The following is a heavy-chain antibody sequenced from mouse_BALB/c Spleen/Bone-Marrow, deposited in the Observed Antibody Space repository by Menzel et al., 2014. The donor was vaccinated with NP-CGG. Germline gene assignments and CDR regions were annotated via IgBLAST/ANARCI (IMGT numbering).Heavy chain of an antibody. D-gene: IGHD2-14*01. Sequence: EVQLQQSGAELVKPGASVKLPCTASGFNIKDTYMHWVKQGPEQGLEWIGRIDPANGNTKYDPKFQGKATITADTSSNTAYLQLSSLTSEDTAVYYCARYRLGTYFDYWGQGTTLTVSS. CDR1: GFNIKDTY. CDR3: ARYRLGTYFDY. V-gene: IGHV14-3*02. CDR2: IDPANGNT. J-gene: IGHJ2*01.